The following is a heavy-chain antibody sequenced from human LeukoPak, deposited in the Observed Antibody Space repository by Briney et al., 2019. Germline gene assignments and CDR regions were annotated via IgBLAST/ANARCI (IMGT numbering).Heavy chain of an antibody. Sequence: SETLSLTCAVSGGSISSSNWWAWVRQPPGKGLEWIGERHHSGITNYNPSLKSRVTISVVDSRTQFSLKVNSVTAADTAVYYCARYGADEVRYFDWSGLYYGMDVWGQGTTVTVSS. D-gene: IGHD3-9*01. V-gene: IGHV4-4*02. CDR2: RHHSGIT. CDR1: GGSISSSNW. J-gene: IGHJ6*02. CDR3: ARYGADEVRYFDWSGLYYGMDV.